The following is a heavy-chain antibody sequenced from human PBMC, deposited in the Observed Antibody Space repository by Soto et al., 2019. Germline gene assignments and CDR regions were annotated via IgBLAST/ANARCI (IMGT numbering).Heavy chain of an antibody. D-gene: IGHD5-18*01. CDR1: GDSISRYNNY. CDR3: ARLRAYSSGLDP. V-gene: IGHV4-30-4*01. J-gene: IGHJ5*02. Sequence: TSETLSLTCTVSGDSISRYNNYWSWIRQPPGEGLEWIGFISYSGTTSYSPSLKSRVAISLDPPKNQFSLSLSSVTAADTALYYCARLRAYSSGLDPWTQGTLVTVSA. CDR2: ISYSGTT.